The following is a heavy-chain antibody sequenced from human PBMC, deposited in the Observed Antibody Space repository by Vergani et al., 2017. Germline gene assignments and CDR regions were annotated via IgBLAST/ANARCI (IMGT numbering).Heavy chain of an antibody. CDR3: ARVTNFWRTENGMDV. Sequence: QVQLVQSGAEVKKPGASVKVSCKASGYTFTSYAMHWVRQAPGQRLEWMGWINAGNGNTKYSQKFQGRVTITRDTSASTAYMELSSLRSEDTAVYYCARVTNFWRTENGMDVWGQGTTVTVSS. D-gene: IGHD3-3*01. J-gene: IGHJ6*02. CDR2: INAGNGNT. CDR1: GYTFTSYA. V-gene: IGHV1-3*01.